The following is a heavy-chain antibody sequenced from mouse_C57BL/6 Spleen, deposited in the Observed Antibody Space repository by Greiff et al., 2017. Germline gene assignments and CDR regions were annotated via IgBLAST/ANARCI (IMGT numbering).Heavy chain of an antibody. V-gene: IGHV2-6-1*01. Sequence: VQVVESGPGLVAPSQSLSITCTASGFSLTSYDVHWVRQPPGKGLEWLVVIWSDGSTTYNSALKYSKSISKDNSKSQVYVKRNSLQPDGTAMYYGAGHRRGDSSGCDYAMDYWGQVTSVTVSS. J-gene: IGHJ4*01. CDR1: GFSLTSYD. CDR3: AGHRRGDSSGCDYAMDY. D-gene: IGHD3-2*02. CDR2: IWSDGST.